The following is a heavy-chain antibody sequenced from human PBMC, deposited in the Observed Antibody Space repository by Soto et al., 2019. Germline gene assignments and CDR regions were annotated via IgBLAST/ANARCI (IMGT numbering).Heavy chain of an antibody. V-gene: IGHV3-74*01. J-gene: IGHJ4*02. CDR3: ARGRSSYQFGY. Sequence: EVQLVESGGGLVQPGGSLRLSCAASGFTFSSYWMHWVRQAQGKGLVWVSRINSDGSSTSYADSVKGRFTISRDNAKNTLSLQRNSLRAENTDVYYSARGRSSYQFGYWGQGTLVTVSS. CDR1: GFTFSSYW. D-gene: IGHD5-18*01. CDR2: INSDGSST.